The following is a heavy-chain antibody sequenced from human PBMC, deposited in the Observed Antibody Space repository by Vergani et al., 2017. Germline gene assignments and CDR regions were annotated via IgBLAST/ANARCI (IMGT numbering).Heavy chain of an antibody. Sequence: EVQLLESGGGLVQPGGSLRLSCAASGFTFSSYAMSWVRQATGKGLEWVSDSSVSGGSPYYAGSVKGRCTISRASTKNTLYLQMNSLTAGDTAVYYCAKANPRNSGYDYLYYYHAMDVWGQGTTVTVSS. CDR2: SSVSGGSP. V-gene: IGHV3-23*01. D-gene: IGHD5-12*01. CDR1: GFTFSSYA. CDR3: AKANPRNSGYDYLYYYHAMDV. J-gene: IGHJ6*02.